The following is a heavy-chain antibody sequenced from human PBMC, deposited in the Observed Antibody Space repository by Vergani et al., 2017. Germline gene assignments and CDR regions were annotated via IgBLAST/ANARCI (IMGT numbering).Heavy chain of an antibody. CDR3: ARVVSSGRNYYYYYYMDV. CDR2: IDYSVST. CDR1: GGSISSGDYY. J-gene: IGHJ6*03. V-gene: IGHV4-30-4*01. D-gene: IGHD3-22*01. Sequence: QVQLQESGPGLVKPSQTLSLTCTVSGGSISSGDYYWSWIRQPPGKGLEWIGYIDYSVSTYYNPSLKSRVTISVDTSKNQFSLKLSSVTAADTAVYYCARVVSSGRNYYYYYYMDVWGKGTTVTVSS.